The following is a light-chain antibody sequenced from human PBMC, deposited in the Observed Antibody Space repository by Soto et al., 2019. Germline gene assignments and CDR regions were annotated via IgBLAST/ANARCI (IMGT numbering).Light chain of an antibody. V-gene: IGKV1-39*01. CDR2: AAS. J-gene: IGKJ2*01. CDR1: QSTSSY. Sequence: DIQMTQSPSSLSASVGDRVTITCRASQSTSSYLNWYQQKPGKAPKLLIYAASSLQSGVPSRFSGSGSGTDVTLTISSLQPEDFATYYCQQSYSTPPYTFGQGTELEIK. CDR3: QQSYSTPPYT.